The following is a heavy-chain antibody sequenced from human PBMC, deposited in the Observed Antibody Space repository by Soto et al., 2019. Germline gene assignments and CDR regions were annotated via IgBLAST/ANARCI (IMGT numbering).Heavy chain of an antibody. CDR3: ASEYCSGGSCPLSSGMDV. J-gene: IGHJ6*02. V-gene: IGHV1-3*01. Sequence: ASVKVSCKASGYTFTSYAMHWVRQAPGQRLEWMGWINAGNGNTKYSQKFQGRVTITRDTSASTAYMELSSLRSEDTAVYYCASEYCSGGSCPLSSGMDVWGQGTTVTVSS. CDR1: GYTFTSYA. D-gene: IGHD2-15*01. CDR2: INAGNGNT.